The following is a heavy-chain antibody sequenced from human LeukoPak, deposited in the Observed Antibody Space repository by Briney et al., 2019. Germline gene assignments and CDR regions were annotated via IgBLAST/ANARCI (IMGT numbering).Heavy chain of an antibody. J-gene: IGHJ6*02. D-gene: IGHD1-14*01. CDR1: GGSFSGYY. CDR2: INHSGST. Sequence: PSETLSLTCAVYGGSFSGYYWSWIRQPPGKGLEWIGEINHSGSTNYNPSLKSRVTISVDTSKNQFSLKLSSVTAADTAVYYCARDRNEAGMDVWGQGTTVTVSS. CDR3: ARDRNEAGMDV. V-gene: IGHV4-34*01.